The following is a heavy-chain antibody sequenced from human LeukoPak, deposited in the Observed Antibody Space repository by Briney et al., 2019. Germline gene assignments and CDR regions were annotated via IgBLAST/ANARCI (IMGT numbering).Heavy chain of an antibody. Sequence: GGSLRLSCAASGFTFSSYSMNWVRQAPGKGLKWVSSISSSSSYIYYADSVKGRFTISRDNAKNSLYLQMNSLRAEDTAVYYCARASSWSAFDIWGQGTMVTVSS. V-gene: IGHV3-21*01. D-gene: IGHD6-13*01. CDR1: GFTFSSYS. CDR2: ISSSSSYI. J-gene: IGHJ3*02. CDR3: ARASSWSAFDI.